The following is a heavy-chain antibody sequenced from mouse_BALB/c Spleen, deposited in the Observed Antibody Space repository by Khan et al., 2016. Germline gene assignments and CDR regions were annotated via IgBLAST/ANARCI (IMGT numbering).Heavy chain of an antibody. V-gene: IGHV3-8*02. CDR1: GDSITSGY. J-gene: IGHJ2*01. Sequence: EVELVESGPSLVKPSQTLSLTCSVTGDSITSGYWNWIRKFPGNNLEYMGYISYSDDTYYNPSLESRISITRDTSKNQYYLQLISVTTEDTATYYCATYDGYYFDYWGQGTTLTVSS. CDR3: ATYDGYYFDY. D-gene: IGHD2-3*01. CDR2: ISYSDDT.